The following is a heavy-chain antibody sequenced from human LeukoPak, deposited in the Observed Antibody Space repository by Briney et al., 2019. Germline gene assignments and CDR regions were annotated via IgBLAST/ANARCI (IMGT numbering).Heavy chain of an antibody. D-gene: IGHD2-2*01. Sequence: GASVKVSCKASGYTFTSYGISWVRQALGQGLEWMGWIIDYNDNTNYSQKPQGRDTMTTDTSTSTAYMELRSLRSDDTAVYYCARDGVKYQMLWRYYFDYWGQGTLVTVSS. CDR3: ARDGVKYQMLWRYYFDY. J-gene: IGHJ4*02. CDR2: IIDYNDNT. CDR1: GYTFTSYG. V-gene: IGHV1-18*01.